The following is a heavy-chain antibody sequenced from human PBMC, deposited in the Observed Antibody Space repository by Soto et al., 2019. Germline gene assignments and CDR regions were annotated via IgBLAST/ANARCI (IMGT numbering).Heavy chain of an antibody. CDR1: GFTFSSYG. CDR3: ARDTPWPEYFQH. V-gene: IGHV3-33*01. J-gene: IGHJ1*01. Sequence: QVQLVESGGGVVQPGRSLRLSCAASGFTFSSYGMHWVRQAPGKGLEWVAVIWYDGSNKYYADSVKGRFTISRDNSKNTLYLQMNSLRAEDTAVYYCARDTPWPEYFQHWGQGTLVTVSS. CDR2: IWYDGSNK.